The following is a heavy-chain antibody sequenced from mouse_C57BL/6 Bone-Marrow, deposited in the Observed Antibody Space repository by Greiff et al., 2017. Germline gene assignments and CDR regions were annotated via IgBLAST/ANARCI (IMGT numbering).Heavy chain of an antibody. J-gene: IGHJ2*01. V-gene: IGHV1-81*01. CDR3: ARSAGSSFYFDY. Sequence: QVQLKESGAELARPGASVKLSCKASGYTFTSYGISWVKQRTGQGLEWIGEIYPRSGNTYYNEKFKGKATLTADKSSSTAYMELRSLTSEDSAVXFCARSAGSSFYFDYWGQGTTLTVSS. D-gene: IGHD1-1*01. CDR2: IYPRSGNT. CDR1: GYTFTSYG.